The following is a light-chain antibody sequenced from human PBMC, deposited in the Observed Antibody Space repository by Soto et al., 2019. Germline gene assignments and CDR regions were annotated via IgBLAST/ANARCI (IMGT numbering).Light chain of an antibody. CDR3: RSYTSNTLRV. Sequence: QSALTQPASVSGSPGQSITISCTGTSSDVGGYNYVSWYQQHPGKAPKLMIYDVSNRPSGISNRFSGSKSGNTASLTISGLQAEDEADYYCRSYTSNTLRVFGTGTKVTVL. CDR1: SSDVGGYNY. CDR2: DVS. V-gene: IGLV2-14*03. J-gene: IGLJ1*01.